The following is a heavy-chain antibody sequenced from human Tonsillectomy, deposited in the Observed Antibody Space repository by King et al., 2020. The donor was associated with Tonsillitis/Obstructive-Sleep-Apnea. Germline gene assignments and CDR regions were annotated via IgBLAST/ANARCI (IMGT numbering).Heavy chain of an antibody. CDR1: GFTVSSNY. J-gene: IGHJ6*03. Sequence: DVQLVESGGGLIQPGGSLRLSCAASGFTVSSNYMSWVRQAPGKGLEWVSIIYSGDSTYYADSVKGRFTISRDNSKNTLYLQMNSLRAEDTAVYYCARGVSYYYYYYYMDVWAKGPRSPSP. CDR3: ARGVSYYYYYYYMDV. D-gene: IGHD5/OR15-5a*01. CDR2: IYSGDST. V-gene: IGHV3-53*01.